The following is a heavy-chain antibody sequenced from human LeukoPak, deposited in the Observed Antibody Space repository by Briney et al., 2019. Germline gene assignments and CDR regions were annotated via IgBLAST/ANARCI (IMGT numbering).Heavy chain of an antibody. CDR2: IYPGDSDT. J-gene: IGHJ5*02. CDR1: GYSFTSYW. V-gene: IGHV5-51*01. Sequence: GESLKISCKGSGYSFTSYWIGWVRQMPGKGLEWMGIIYPGDSDTRYSPSFQGQVTISADKSISTAYLQWSSLKASDTAMYYCAREYYYGSGSSYNWFDPWGQGTLGTVSS. D-gene: IGHD3-10*01. CDR3: AREYYYGSGSSYNWFDP.